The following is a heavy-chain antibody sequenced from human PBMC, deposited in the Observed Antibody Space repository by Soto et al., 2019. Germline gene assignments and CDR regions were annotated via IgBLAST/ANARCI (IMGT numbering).Heavy chain of an antibody. J-gene: IGHJ6*01. V-gene: IGHV4-30-4*01. CDR1: GGSISSVDYY. Sequence: QVQLQESGPGLVKPSQTLSLTCTVSGGSISSVDYYWSWIRQPPGKGLEWIGYIYYSGSTYYNPSLKSRVNISVDTAKNQFALKLSSVTAADTAGYYCASSGADYYDGMDVWGQGTTVTVSS. CDR2: IYYSGST. D-gene: IGHD7-27*01. CDR3: ASSGADYYDGMDV.